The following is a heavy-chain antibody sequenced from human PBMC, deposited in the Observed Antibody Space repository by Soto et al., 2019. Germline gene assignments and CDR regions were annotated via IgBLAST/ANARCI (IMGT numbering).Heavy chain of an antibody. D-gene: IGHD2-2*01. V-gene: IGHV1-69*12. CDR1: GGTFSSYA. CDR2: IIPIFDTA. Sequence: QVQLVQSGAEVKKPGSSVKVSCKTSGGTFSSYAISWVRQAPGQGLEWMGGIIPIFDTANYAQKFQGRVTNTADESTSKAYMELSSLGSEDTAVYYCGRHDCISSSCYYYYYYSMDVWGQGTTVTVSS. J-gene: IGHJ6*02. CDR3: GRHDCISSSCYYYYYYSMDV.